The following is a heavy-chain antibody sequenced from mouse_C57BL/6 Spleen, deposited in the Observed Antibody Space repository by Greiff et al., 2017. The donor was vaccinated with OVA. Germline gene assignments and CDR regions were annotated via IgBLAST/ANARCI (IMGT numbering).Heavy chain of an antibody. CDR3: ARSSYGYDPYWYFDV. CDR2: ISSGSSTI. D-gene: IGHD2-2*01. Sequence: EVKLVESGGGLVKPGGSLKLSCAASGFTFSDYGMHWVRQAPEKGLEWVAYISSGSSTIYYADTVKGRFTISRDNAKNTLFLQMTSLRSEDTAMYYCARSSYGYDPYWYFDVWGTGTTVTVSS. J-gene: IGHJ1*03. V-gene: IGHV5-17*01. CDR1: GFTFSDYG.